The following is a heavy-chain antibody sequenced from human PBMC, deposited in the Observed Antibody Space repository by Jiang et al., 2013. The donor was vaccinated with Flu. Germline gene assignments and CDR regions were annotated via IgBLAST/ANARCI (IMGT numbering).Heavy chain of an antibody. CDR1: GGSISVNGYY. CDR2: VYYSGTT. J-gene: IGHJ4*02. Sequence: GPGLVKPSQTLSLTCSVSGGSISVNGYYWTWIRQHPGKGLEWIGNVYYSGTTDYNPSLKSRLTMSVDTSKREFSLKLTSATAADTAVYFCARESWYTSGPGENXFDYWGQGILVTVSS. CDR3: ARESWYTSGPGENXFDY. V-gene: IGHV4-31*03. D-gene: IGHD6-19*01.